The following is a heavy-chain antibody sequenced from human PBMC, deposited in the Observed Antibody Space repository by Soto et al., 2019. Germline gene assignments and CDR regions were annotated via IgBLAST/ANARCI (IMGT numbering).Heavy chain of an antibody. J-gene: IGHJ4*02. CDR2: ISGSGCST. CDR3: AKDLEYGDRLYFDC. Sequence: GGSLRLSCVVSGFTFSSYAMSWVRQAPGKGLEWVSAISGSGCSTYYADSVKGRFTISRDNSKNTLFLQMNSLRAEDTAVYYCAKDLEYGDRLYFDCWGQGTLVTVSS. V-gene: IGHV3-23*01. CDR1: GFTFSSYA. D-gene: IGHD4-17*01.